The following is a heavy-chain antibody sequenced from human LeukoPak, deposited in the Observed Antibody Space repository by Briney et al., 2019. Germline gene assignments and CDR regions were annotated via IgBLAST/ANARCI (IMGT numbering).Heavy chain of an antibody. D-gene: IGHD6-19*01. V-gene: IGHV4-4*07. Sequence: SETLSLTCTVSGGSINSYYWNWIRQPAGKGLEWIGHIQTSGSTKYNPSLKSRVTMSIDTSKNQFSLNLYSVTAADPAVYYCATNYTAVSAFDSWGQGTLVTVSS. J-gene: IGHJ4*02. CDR2: IQTSGST. CDR3: ATNYTAVSAFDS. CDR1: GGSINSYY.